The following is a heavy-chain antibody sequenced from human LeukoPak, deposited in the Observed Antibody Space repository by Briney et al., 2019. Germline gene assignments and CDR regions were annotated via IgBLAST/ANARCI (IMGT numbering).Heavy chain of an antibody. CDR2: INPNSGGT. V-gene: IGHV1-2*02. D-gene: IGHD2-2*02. Sequence: ASVKVSCKASGYTFTGYYMHWVRQAPGQGLAWMGWINPNSGGTNYAQKFQGRVTMTRDTSISTAYMELSRLRSDDTAVYYCARASQSIPFDYWGQGTLVSVSS. J-gene: IGHJ4*02. CDR3: ARASQSIPFDY. CDR1: GYTFTGYY.